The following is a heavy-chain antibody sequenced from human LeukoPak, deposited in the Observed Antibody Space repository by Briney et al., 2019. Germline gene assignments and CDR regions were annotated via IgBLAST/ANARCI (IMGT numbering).Heavy chain of an antibody. CDR3: ARLRYSSGWDFDY. CDR2: IYYSGST. D-gene: IGHD6-19*01. V-gene: IGHV4-59*01. J-gene: IGHJ4*02. Sequence: SETLSLTCTVSGGSISTYYWSWIRQTPGKGLEWIGYIYYSGSTNYNPSLKSRVTISVDTSKNQFSLKLSSVTAADTAVYYCARLRYSSGWDFDYWGQGTLVTVSS. CDR1: GGSISTYY.